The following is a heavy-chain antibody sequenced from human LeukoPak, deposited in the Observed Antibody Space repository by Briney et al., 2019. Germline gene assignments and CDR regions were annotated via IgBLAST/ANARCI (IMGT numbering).Heavy chain of an antibody. D-gene: IGHD2-2*01. CDR2: IIPIFGTA. J-gene: IGHJ6*02. V-gene: IGHV1-69*13. Sequence: GASVKVSCKASGGTFISYAISWVRQAPGQGLEWMGGIIPIFGTANYAQKFQGRVTITADESTSTAYIELSSLRSEDTAVYYCAREDCSSTSCYQAFHYYGMDVWGQGTTVTVSS. CDR1: GGTFISYA. CDR3: AREDCSSTSCYQAFHYYGMDV.